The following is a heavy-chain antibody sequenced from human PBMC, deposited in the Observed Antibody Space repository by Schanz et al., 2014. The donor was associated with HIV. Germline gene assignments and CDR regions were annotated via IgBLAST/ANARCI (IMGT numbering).Heavy chain of an antibody. CDR2: ISGSGVST. CDR3: ARVPPYCGGGCPYYGMDV. Sequence: EVQMLESGGGSVQPGGSLRLSCAASGFTFSNFAMSWVRQAPGKGLEWVSSISGSGVSTFYAGSVKGRFAISRDKSKNTLYLQMNSLRVEDTAVYYCARVPPYCGGGCPYYGMDVWGQGTTVIVSS. J-gene: IGHJ6*02. CDR1: GFTFSNFA. V-gene: IGHV3-23*01. D-gene: IGHD2-21*02.